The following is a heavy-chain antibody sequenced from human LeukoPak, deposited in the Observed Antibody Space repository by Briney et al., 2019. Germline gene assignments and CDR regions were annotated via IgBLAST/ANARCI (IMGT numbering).Heavy chain of an antibody. CDR3: GRDPRLGIRGYTYGYFDY. D-gene: IGHD5-18*01. CDR2: INTNTGNP. CDR1: GYTFTSYA. J-gene: IGHJ4*02. V-gene: IGHV7-4-1*02. Sequence: ASVKVSCKASGYTFTSYAMNWVRQAPGQGLEWMGWINTNTGNPTYAQGFTGRYVFSLDTSVSTAYLQISGLKADDTAVYYCGRDPRLGIRGYTYGYFDYWGQGTLVTVSS.